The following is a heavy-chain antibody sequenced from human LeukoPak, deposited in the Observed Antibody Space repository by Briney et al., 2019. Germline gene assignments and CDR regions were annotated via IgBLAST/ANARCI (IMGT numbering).Heavy chain of an antibody. CDR3: ARGPHLYSYGGAINYYYYYYMDV. CDR2: MNPNSGNT. V-gene: IGHV1-8*03. Sequence: ASVKVSCKASGYTFTSYDINPVRQATGQGLEWMGWMNPNSGNTGYAQKFQGRVTITRSTSISTAYMELSSLRSEDTAVYYCARGPHLYSYGGAINYYYYYYMDVWGKGTTVTVSS. CDR1: GYTFTSYD. J-gene: IGHJ6*03. D-gene: IGHD5-18*01.